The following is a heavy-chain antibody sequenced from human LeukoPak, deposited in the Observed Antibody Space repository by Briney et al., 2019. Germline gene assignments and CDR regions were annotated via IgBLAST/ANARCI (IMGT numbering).Heavy chain of an antibody. V-gene: IGHV4-4*07. D-gene: IGHD6-19*01. CDR3: ARLGSSGWYLLYYFDY. CDR1: GGSISSYY. Sequence: SETLSLTCTVSGGSISSYYWSWIRQPAGKGLEWIGRIYTSGSTNYNPSLKSRVTMSVDTSKNQFSLKLSSVTAADTAVYYCARLGSSGWYLLYYFDYWGQGTLVTVSS. CDR2: IYTSGST. J-gene: IGHJ4*02.